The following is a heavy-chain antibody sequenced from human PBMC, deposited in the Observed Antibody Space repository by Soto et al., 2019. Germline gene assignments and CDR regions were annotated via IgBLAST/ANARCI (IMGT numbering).Heavy chain of an antibody. CDR2: IIPIFGTA. V-gene: IGHV1-69*06. J-gene: IGHJ3*02. D-gene: IGHD7-27*01. CDR1: GGTFSSYA. CDR3: ASPLWGQRAFDI. Sequence: SVKVSCKASGGTFSSYAISWVRQAPGQGLEWMGGIIPIFGTANYAQKFQGRVTITADKSTSTAYMELSSLRSEDTAVYCCASPLWGQRAFDIWGQGTIVTVSS.